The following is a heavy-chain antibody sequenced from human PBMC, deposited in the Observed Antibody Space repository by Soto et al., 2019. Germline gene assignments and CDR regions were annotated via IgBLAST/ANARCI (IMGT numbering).Heavy chain of an antibody. J-gene: IGHJ4*02. Sequence: SVKFSCRASGYTCTSYGISWLRQTPGQGLEWMGWISAYNGNTNYAQKLQGRVTMTTDTSTSTAYMELRSLRSDDTAVYYCARDRGYGDYRFDYWGQGTLVTVSS. CDR2: ISAYNGNT. D-gene: IGHD4-17*01. CDR3: ARDRGYGDYRFDY. CDR1: GYTCTSYG. V-gene: IGHV1-18*01.